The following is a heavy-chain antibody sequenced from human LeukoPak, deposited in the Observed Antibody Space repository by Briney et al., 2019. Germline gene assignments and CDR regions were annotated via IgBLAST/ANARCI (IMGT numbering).Heavy chain of an antibody. V-gene: IGHV4-4*09. Sequence: SETLSLTCTGSGGSISSYYWSWIRQPPGKGLEWIGYIYTSGSTNYNPSLKSRVTISVDTSKNQFSLKLSSVTAADTAVYYCAIWVVTATAEYFQHWGQGTLSPSPQ. J-gene: IGHJ1*01. CDR3: AIWVVTATAEYFQH. D-gene: IGHD2-21*02. CDR2: IYTSGST. CDR1: GGSISSYY.